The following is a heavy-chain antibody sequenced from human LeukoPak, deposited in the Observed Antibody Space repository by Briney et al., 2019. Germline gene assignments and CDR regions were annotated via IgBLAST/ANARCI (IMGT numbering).Heavy chain of an antibody. V-gene: IGHV1-2*02. CDR3: ASDWGLSQLEYCSNTNCYMGAFDI. Sequence: ASVKVSCEVSGYTLTDLSMHWVRQAPGKGLEWMGWINPNSGGTNYAQKFQGRVTMTRDTSISTAYMELSRLRSDDTAVYYCASDWGLSQLEYCSNTNCYMGAFDIWGQGTMVTVSS. J-gene: IGHJ3*02. D-gene: IGHD2-2*02. CDR2: INPNSGGT. CDR1: GYTLTDLS.